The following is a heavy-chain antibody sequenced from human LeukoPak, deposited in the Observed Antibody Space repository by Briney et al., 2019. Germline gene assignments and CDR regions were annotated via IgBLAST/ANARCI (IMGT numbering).Heavy chain of an antibody. Sequence: GGSLRLSCAASGFIFSTYAMNWVRQAPGRGLEWVSGISAGGDNAHYADSVKGRFTISRDNSKNTLYLQMNSLSAEDTAVYYCAKDTRAGGWGQGTLVTVSS. J-gene: IGHJ4*02. CDR2: ISAGGDNA. V-gene: IGHV3-23*01. D-gene: IGHD1-26*01. CDR3: AKDTRAGG. CDR1: GFIFSTYA.